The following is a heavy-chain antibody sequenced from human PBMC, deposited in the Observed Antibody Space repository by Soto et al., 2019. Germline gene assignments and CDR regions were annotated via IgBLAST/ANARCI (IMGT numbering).Heavy chain of an antibody. CDR3: ARGAFYRSGNYLAGWFDP. V-gene: IGHV1-2*02. CDR2: IIPNDGCT. Sequence: QVQLVQSGAEVKKPGASVKISCKASGYSFTDHYIHWIRQAPGQGLVWMGWIIPNDGCTKYAQKFQDRINMTRDTSITTAYMELSRLRSDDTAVYYCARGAFYRSGNYLAGWFDPWGQGPMVTVSS. CDR1: GYSFTDHY. J-gene: IGHJ5*02. D-gene: IGHD3-22*01.